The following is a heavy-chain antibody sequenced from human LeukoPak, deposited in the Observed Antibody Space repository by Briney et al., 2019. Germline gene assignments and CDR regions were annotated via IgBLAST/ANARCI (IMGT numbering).Heavy chain of an antibody. D-gene: IGHD3-16*01. CDR1: GGSFSGYY. CDR3: ARDLGGGTGY. CDR2: INHSGST. V-gene: IGHV4-34*01. J-gene: IGHJ4*02. Sequence: SETLSLTCAVYGGSFSGYYWSWIRQPPGKGLEWIGEINHSGSTNYNPSLKSRVTISVDTSKNQFSLKLSSVTAADTAVYYCARDLGGGTGYWGQGTLVTVSS.